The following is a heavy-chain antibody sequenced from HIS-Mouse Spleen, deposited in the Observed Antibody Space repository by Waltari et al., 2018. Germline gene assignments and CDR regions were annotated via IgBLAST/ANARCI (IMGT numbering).Heavy chain of an antibody. V-gene: IGHV3-30-3*01. J-gene: IGHJ4*02. D-gene: IGHD1-20*01. Sequence: QVQLVESGGGVVQPGRSLRLSCSASGFPFRSYAMPWVRQAPGKGLGWVAVISYDGSNKYYADSVKGRFTISRDNSKNTLYLQMNSLRAEDTAVYYCARDRGYNWNYFDYWGQGTLVAVSS. CDR2: ISYDGSNK. CDR1: GFPFRSYA. CDR3: ARDRGYNWNYFDY.